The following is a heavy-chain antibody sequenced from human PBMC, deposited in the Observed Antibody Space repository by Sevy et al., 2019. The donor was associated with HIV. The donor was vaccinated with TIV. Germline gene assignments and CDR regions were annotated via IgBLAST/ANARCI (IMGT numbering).Heavy chain of an antibody. CDR3: ARDEQRPYYYGSGNMGH. V-gene: IGHV1-8*01. D-gene: IGHD3-10*01. J-gene: IGHJ4*02. Sequence: ASVKVSCKASGYTFTNYEINWVRQATGQGLEWMGRMNPNSGKTGYAPQFHGRVTMTRNTSLKIAYMELSSLTSADTAVYYCARDEQRPYYYGSGNMGHWGQGTLVTVSS. CDR1: GYTFTNYE. CDR2: MNPNSGKT.